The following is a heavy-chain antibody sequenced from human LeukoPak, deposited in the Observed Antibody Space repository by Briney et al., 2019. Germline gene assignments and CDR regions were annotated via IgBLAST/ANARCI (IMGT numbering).Heavy chain of an antibody. CDR3: ARHVYYGSGKFDP. V-gene: IGHV4-61*02. D-gene: IGHD3-10*01. J-gene: IGHJ5*02. CDR2: IYTSGST. Sequence: PSETLSLTCTVSGGSISSGSYYWSRIRQPAGKGLEWIGRIYTSGSTNYNPSLKSRVTISVDTSKNQFSLKLSSVTAADTAVYYCARHVYYGSGKFDPWGQGTLVTVSS. CDR1: GGSISSGSYY.